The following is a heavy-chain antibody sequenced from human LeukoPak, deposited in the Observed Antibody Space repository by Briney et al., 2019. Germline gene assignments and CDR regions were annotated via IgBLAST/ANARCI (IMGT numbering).Heavy chain of an antibody. CDR2: ISAYNGNT. CDR3: ARGGDGGNPLYYFDY. J-gene: IGHJ4*02. D-gene: IGHD4-23*01. CDR1: GHTFTSYG. Sequence: ASVKVSCKASGHTFTSYGISWVRQAPGQGLEWMGWISAYNGNTNYAQKLQGRVTMTTDTSTSTAYMELRSLRSDDTAVYYCARGGDGGNPLYYFDYWGQGTLVTVSS. V-gene: IGHV1-18*01.